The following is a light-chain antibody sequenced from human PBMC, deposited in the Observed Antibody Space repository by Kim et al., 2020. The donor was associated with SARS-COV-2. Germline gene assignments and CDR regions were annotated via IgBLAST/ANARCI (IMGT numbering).Light chain of an antibody. Sequence: QSVLTQPPSASGTPGQRVTISCSGSSSNIEKNYVYWYQQVPGTAPKVLIYGNNQRPSGVPDRFSSSKSGTSASLAISGLRSEDEADYYCAAWDDRLSGRVFGGGTQLTVL. CDR2: GNN. CDR3: AAWDDRLSGRV. J-gene: IGLJ3*02. CDR1: SSNIEKNY. V-gene: IGLV1-47*01.